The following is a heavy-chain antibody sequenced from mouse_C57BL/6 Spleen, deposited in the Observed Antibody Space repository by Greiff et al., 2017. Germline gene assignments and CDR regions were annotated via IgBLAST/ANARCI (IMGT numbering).Heavy chain of an antibody. D-gene: IGHD1-1*01. J-gene: IGHJ4*01. CDR2: IDPANGNT. V-gene: IGHV14-3*01. CDR3: ASVMTTVVATDAMDY. CDR1: GFNIKNTY. Sequence: VQLKESVAELVRPGASVKLSCTASGFNIKNTYMHWVTQRPEQGLEWIGRIDPANGNTQYAPKFQGKATITADTSANTAYLQLSSLTAADTAIYYGASVMTTVVATDAMDYWGQGTSGTGSA.